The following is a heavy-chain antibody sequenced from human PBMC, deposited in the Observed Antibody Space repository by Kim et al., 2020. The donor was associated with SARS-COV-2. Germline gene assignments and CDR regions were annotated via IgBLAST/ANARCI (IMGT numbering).Heavy chain of an antibody. CDR3: AKALSGSYFGVRFDDAFDI. Sequence: GGSLRLSCAASGFTFDDYAMHWVRQAPGKGLEWVSGISWNSGSIGYADSVKGRFTISRDNAKNSLYLQMNSLRAEDTALYYCAKALSGSYFGVRFDDAFDIWGQGTMVTVSS. CDR2: ISWNSGSI. V-gene: IGHV3-9*01. J-gene: IGHJ3*02. CDR1: GFTFDDYA. D-gene: IGHD1-26*01.